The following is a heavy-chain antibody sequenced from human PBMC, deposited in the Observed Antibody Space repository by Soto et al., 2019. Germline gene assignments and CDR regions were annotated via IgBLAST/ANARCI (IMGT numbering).Heavy chain of an antibody. Sequence: DVQLVESGGGLVQPGASLRLSCTASGITFSSYSMNWVRQAPGKGLEWLSYISRSKTTYADSVKGRFTISRDNAKNSVYLQMNSLRDEDTAVYYCVGDQDVHTPMVHGNYWGRGTRVTVSS. CDR2: ISRSKTT. D-gene: IGHD5-18*01. CDR3: VGDQDVHTPMVHGNY. CDR1: GITFSSYS. J-gene: IGHJ4*02. V-gene: IGHV3-48*02.